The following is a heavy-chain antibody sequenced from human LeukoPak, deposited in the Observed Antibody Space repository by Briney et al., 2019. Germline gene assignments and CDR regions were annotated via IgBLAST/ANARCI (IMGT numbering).Heavy chain of an antibody. Sequence: GGSLRLSCAASGFTFSSYSMNWVRRAPGKGLEWVSSISSSSSYIYYADSVKGRFTISRDNAKNSLYLQMNSLRAEDTAVYYCARTYCSGGSCSVIDYWGQGTLVTVSS. CDR1: GFTFSSYS. J-gene: IGHJ4*02. CDR3: ARTYCSGGSCSVIDY. V-gene: IGHV3-21*01. CDR2: ISSSSSYI. D-gene: IGHD2-15*01.